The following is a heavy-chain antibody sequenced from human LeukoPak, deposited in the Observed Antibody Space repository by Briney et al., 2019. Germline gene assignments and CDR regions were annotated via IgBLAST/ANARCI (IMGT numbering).Heavy chain of an antibody. Sequence: GGSLRLSCAASRFTFSRYAMNWVRQAPGKGLEWVSAISGSGGSTYYADSVKGRFTISRDNSKNTLYLQMNSLRAEDTAVYYCAKSVLTGPYYYYYGMDVWGQGTTVTVSS. CDR1: RFTFSRYA. J-gene: IGHJ6*02. CDR3: AKSVLTGPYYYYYGMDV. V-gene: IGHV3-23*01. CDR2: ISGSGGST. D-gene: IGHD3-9*01.